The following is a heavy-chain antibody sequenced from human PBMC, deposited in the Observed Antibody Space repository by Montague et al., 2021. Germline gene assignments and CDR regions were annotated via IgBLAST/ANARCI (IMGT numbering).Heavy chain of an antibody. CDR2: IFWDDDK. Sequence: PALVKPTQTLTLTCTFSGFSLATSGVGVGWLRQPPGKALEWLALIFWDDDKRYSSSLKSSLTITKDTTKNQVVLTLTNMDPVDTGTYFCAPKIAAHTAQDGFAVWGQGTVVTVSS. D-gene: IGHD6-13*01. J-gene: IGHJ3*01. CDR1: GFSLATSGVG. CDR3: APKIAAHTAQDGFAV. V-gene: IGHV2-5*02.